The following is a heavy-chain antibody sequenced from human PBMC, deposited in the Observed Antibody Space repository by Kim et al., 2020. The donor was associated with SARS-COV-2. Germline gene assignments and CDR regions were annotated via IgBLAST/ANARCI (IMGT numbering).Heavy chain of an antibody. D-gene: IGHD2-15*01. J-gene: IGHJ4*02. V-gene: IGHV3-15*01. CDR3: TTGYCSGGSCDY. CDR1: GFTFSNAW. Sequence: GGSLRLSCAASGFTFSNAWMSWVRQAPGKGLEWVGRIKSKTDGGTTDYAAPVKGRFTISRDDSKNTLYLQMNSLKTEDTAVYYCTTGYCSGGSCDYWGQGTLVTVSS. CDR2: IKSKTDGGTT.